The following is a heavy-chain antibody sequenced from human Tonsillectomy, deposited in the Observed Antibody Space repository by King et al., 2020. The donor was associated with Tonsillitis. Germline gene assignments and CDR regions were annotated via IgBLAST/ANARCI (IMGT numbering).Heavy chain of an antibody. J-gene: IGHJ3*02. CDR2: IKHDGSAE. V-gene: IGHV3-7*03. D-gene: IGHD4-17*01. CDR3: AGDLIPTVTSHAGYDAFDI. CDR1: GFTFRTYW. Sequence: VQLVESGGGLVQPGGSLRLSCAASGFTFRTYWMSWLRQAPGRGLQWVANIKHDGSAEYYVDSVKGRFTISRDNAKNSLFLQMNSLRAEDTAVYYCAGDLIPTVTSHAGYDAFDIWGQGTMVTVSS.